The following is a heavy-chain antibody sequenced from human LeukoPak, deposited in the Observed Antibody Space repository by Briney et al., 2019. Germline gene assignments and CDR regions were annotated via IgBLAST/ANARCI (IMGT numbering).Heavy chain of an antibody. Sequence: PGVSLRLSCAASGFPLCKYWKQWLRHATGKALAWVPRFSSDGTTTPYADSVKGRHTIYRDSDKNMLYLQMNSQRVEDTAMYLFASPGDSYAILGLDYWGQGTLVTVSS. CDR2: FSSDGTTT. J-gene: IGHJ4*02. CDR3: ASPGDSYAILGLDY. V-gene: IGHV3-74*01. D-gene: IGHD3-9*01. CDR1: GFPLCKYW.